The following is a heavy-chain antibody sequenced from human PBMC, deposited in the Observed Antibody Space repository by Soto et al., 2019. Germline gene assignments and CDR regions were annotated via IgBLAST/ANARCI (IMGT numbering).Heavy chain of an antibody. J-gene: IGHJ6*02. V-gene: IGHV1-8*01. CDR3: ARVPIPPRYVVPAAISGYYYYGMDV. D-gene: IGHD2-2*02. CDR1: GYTFTSYD. Sequence: GASVKVSCKASGYTFTSYDINWVRQATGQGLEWMGWMNPNSGNTGYAQKFQGRVTMTRNTSISTAYMELSSLRSEDTAVYYCARVPIPPRYVVPAAISGYYYYGMDVWGQGTTVTVSS. CDR2: MNPNSGNT.